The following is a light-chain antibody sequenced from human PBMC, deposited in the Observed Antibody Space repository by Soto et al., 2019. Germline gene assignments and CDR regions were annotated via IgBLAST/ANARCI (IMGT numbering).Light chain of an antibody. J-gene: IGKJ5*01. CDR1: QSVRTF. Sequence: EIVLTQSPATLSLSPGERATLSCRASQSVRTFLAWYQQKPGQAPRLLIYDASNRATGIPARFSGSGSGTDFTLTISSLEPEDFAVYYCQQRSIWPPITFGQGTRLEIK. V-gene: IGKV3-11*01. CDR3: QQRSIWPPIT. CDR2: DAS.